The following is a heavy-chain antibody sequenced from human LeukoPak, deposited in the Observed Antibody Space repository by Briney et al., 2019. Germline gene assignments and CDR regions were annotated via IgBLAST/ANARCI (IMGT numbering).Heavy chain of an antibody. D-gene: IGHD6-19*01. CDR1: GYTFTSYA. V-gene: IGHV1-3*03. J-gene: IGHJ4*02. Sequence: GASVKVSCKASGYTFTSYAMHWVRQAPGQRLEWMGWINAGNGNTKYSQEFQGRVTITRDTSASTAYMELSSLRSEDTAVYYCATEIRSGWRTYFDYWGQGTLVTVSS. CDR3: ATEIRSGWRTYFDY. CDR2: INAGNGNT.